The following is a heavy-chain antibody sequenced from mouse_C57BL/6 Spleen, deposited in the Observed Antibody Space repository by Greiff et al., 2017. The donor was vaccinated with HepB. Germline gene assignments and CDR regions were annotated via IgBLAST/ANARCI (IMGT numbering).Heavy chain of an antibody. CDR3: ARRSYSNYEGYYAMDY. CDR2: IYPGSGST. Sequence: VQLQQSGAELVKPGAPVKMSCKASGYTFTSYWITWVKQRPGQGLEWIGDIYPGSGSTNYNEKFKSKATLTVDTSSSTAYMQLSSLTSEDSAVYYCARRSYSNYEGYYAMDYWGQGTSVTVSS. J-gene: IGHJ4*01. D-gene: IGHD2-5*01. CDR1: GYTFTSYW. V-gene: IGHV1-55*01.